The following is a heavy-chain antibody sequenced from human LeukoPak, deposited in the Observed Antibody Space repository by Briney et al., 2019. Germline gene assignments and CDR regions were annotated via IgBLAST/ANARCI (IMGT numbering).Heavy chain of an antibody. V-gene: IGHV3-11*05. Sequence: SGGSLRLSCAASGFTFSDYYMSYIRQAPGKGLEWVSYISTTSTYTDYADSVRGRFTTSRDNAKNLLYLQMNSLRPEDTAVYYCARDWYCSSSICFTDRNWFDPWGQGTLVTVSS. CDR1: GFTFSDYY. D-gene: IGHD2-2*02. CDR2: ISTTSTYT. CDR3: ARDWYCSSSICFTDRNWFDP. J-gene: IGHJ5*02.